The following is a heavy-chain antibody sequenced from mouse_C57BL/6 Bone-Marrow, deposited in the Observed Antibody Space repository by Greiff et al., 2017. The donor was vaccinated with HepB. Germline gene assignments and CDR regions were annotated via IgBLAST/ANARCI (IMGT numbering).Heavy chain of an antibody. CDR1: GFTFSDYY. Sequence: VQLKESGGGLVQPGGSLKLSCAASGFTFSDYYMYWVRQTPEKRLEWVAYISNGGGSTYYPDTVKGRFTISRDNAKNTLYLQMSRLKSEDTAMYYCARHGTIVTTYAMDYWGQGTSVTVSS. CDR2: ISNGGGST. CDR3: ARHGTIVTTYAMDY. V-gene: IGHV5-12*01. J-gene: IGHJ4*01. D-gene: IGHD2-5*01.